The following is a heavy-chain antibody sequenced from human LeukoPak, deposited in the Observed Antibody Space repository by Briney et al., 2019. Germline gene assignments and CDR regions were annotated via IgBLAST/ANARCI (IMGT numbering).Heavy chain of an antibody. CDR2: IYTSGST. V-gene: IGHV4-4*09. CDR1: GGSISSYY. CDR3: AGAPEYQLLYGHTYYYYMDV. D-gene: IGHD2-2*02. Sequence: PSETLSLTCTVSGGSISSYYWSWIRQPPGKGLEWIGYIYTSGSTNYNPSLKSRVTISVDTSKNQFSLELSSVTAADTAVYYCAGAPEYQLLYGHTYYYYMDVWGKGTTVTVSS. J-gene: IGHJ6*03.